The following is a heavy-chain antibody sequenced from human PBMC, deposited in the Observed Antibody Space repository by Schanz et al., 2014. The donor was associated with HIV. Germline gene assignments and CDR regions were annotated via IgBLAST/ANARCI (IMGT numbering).Heavy chain of an antibody. V-gene: IGHV3-23*01. CDR2: ISAGVGTA. J-gene: IGHJ3*02. CDR1: GFTITSYG. D-gene: IGHD3-16*01. Sequence: EVQLLESGGGLVQPGGSLRLSCAVSGFTITSYGMSWVRQAPGKGLEWVSTISAGVGTASYADSVKGRFTISRDNSKKMLVLQMNRLRAEDTAVYYCAIRTPMISFGAFDIWGRGTMVTVSS. CDR3: AIRTPMISFGAFDI.